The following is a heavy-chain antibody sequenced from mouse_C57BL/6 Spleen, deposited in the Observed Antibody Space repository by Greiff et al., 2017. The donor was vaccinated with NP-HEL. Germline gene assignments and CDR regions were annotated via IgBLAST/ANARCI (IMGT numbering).Heavy chain of an antibody. V-gene: IGHV2-9*02. CDR2: IWAGEST. CDR1: GFSLTSYG. D-gene: IGHD1-3*01. Sequence: VHLVESGPGLVAPSQSLSITCTVSGFSLTSYGVHWVRQPPGKGLEWLGVIWAGESTNYNSALMSRLSISKDNSKSQVFVKMNSLQTDDTAMYYCARLEDIWGQGTTLTVSS. CDR3: ARLEDI. J-gene: IGHJ2*01.